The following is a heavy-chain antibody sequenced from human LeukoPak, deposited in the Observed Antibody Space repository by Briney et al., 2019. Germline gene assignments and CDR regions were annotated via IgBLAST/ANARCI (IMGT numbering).Heavy chain of an antibody. Sequence: ASVKVSCKASGGTFSSYAISWVRQAPGQGLEWMGGIIPIFGTANYAQKFQGRVTITADESTSTAYTELSSLRSEDTAVYYCARDRGYSSSWYPAYWGQGTLVTVSS. V-gene: IGHV1-69*13. J-gene: IGHJ4*02. CDR1: GGTFSSYA. CDR2: IIPIFGTA. D-gene: IGHD6-13*01. CDR3: ARDRGYSSSWYPAY.